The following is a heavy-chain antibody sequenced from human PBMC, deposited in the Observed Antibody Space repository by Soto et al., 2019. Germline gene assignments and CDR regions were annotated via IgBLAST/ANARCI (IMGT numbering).Heavy chain of an antibody. J-gene: IGHJ4*02. CDR2: IYWDDYK. CDR1: GFSLRTSGVG. CDR3: AHRLPPNSNWNCGRFDY. Sequence: QITLKESGPPLVKPTQTLTLTCTFSGFSLRTSGVGVGWIRQPPGKALEWLALIYWDDYKRYCPSLKNRLTITQDTSKNPVGLTMHNMAPVDTATCFCAHRLPPNSNWNCGRFDYLGQGTLVTVSS. D-gene: IGHD1-7*01. V-gene: IGHV2-5*02.